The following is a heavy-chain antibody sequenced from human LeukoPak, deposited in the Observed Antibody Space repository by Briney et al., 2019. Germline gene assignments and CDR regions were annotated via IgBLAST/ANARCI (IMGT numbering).Heavy chain of an antibody. CDR2: INPSGGST. CDR3: ARDPGRSSWYQYYYYMDV. Sequence: GASVKVSCKASGYTFTSYYMHWVRQAPGQGLEWMGIINPSGGSTSYAQKFQGRVTMTRDMSTSTVYMELSSLRSEDTAVYYCARDPGRSSWYQYYYYMDVWGKGTTVTVSS. D-gene: IGHD6-13*01. J-gene: IGHJ6*03. CDR1: GYTFTSYY. V-gene: IGHV1-46*01.